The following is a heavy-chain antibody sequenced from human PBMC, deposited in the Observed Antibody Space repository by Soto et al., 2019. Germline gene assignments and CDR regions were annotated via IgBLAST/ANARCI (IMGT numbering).Heavy chain of an antibody. D-gene: IGHD3-22*01. Sequence: SVKVSCKASGGTFSSYAISCVRQAPGQGLEWMGGIIPIFGTANYAQKFQGRVTITADESTSTAYMELSSLRSEDTALYYCARDRMPSAYYYDSSGPLDYWGQGTLVTVSS. V-gene: IGHV1-69*13. CDR2: IIPIFGTA. J-gene: IGHJ4*02. CDR1: GGTFSSYA. CDR3: ARDRMPSAYYYDSSGPLDY.